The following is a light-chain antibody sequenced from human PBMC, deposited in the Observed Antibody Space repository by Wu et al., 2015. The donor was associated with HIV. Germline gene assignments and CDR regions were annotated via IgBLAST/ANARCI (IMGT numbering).Light chain of an antibody. CDR2: QAS. V-gene: IGKV1-5*03. CDR1: QKINVW. Sequence: DIQRTQFPSTLSASVGDRVTITCRASQKINVWLAWYQQKPGKAPDLLIYQASTLEIGVPSRFSGSGSGTDFTLTISSLQPDDFATYYCQHYTSSSTTFGQGTKVEVK. CDR3: QHYTSSSTT. J-gene: IGKJ1*01.